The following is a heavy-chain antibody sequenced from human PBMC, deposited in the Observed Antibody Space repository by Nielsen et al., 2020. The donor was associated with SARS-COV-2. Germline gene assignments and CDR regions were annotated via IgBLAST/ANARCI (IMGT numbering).Heavy chain of an antibody. CDR1: RYTFPSYG. D-gene: IGHD6-19*01. V-gene: IGHV1-18*01. CDR2: ISAYNGNT. CDR3: ARALSGWSPHYFDY. J-gene: IGHJ4*02. Sequence: ASAQVSCKASRYTFPSYGISWVRQAPGQGLEWMVWISAYNGNTNYAQKLQGRVTMTTDKSTSTAYMELRSLRSDDTAVYYCARALSGWSPHYFDYWGQGTLVTVSS.